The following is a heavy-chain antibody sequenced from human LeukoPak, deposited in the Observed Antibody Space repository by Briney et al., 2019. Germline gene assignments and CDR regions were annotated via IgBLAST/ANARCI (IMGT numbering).Heavy chain of an antibody. CDR1: GFTFNNYA. CDR2: ISADGAHT. V-gene: IGHV3-23*01. D-gene: IGHD3-9*01. J-gene: IGHJ4*02. Sequence: PGGSLSLSCAPSGFTFNNYALTLARLSPEQGLEWVSSISADGAHTYYAESVKGRFTISRDDSTDTVYLQMNSLRGEDTAVYFCAKDLRVTSRLGYFDYWGQGTLVTVST. CDR3: AKDLRVTSRLGYFDY.